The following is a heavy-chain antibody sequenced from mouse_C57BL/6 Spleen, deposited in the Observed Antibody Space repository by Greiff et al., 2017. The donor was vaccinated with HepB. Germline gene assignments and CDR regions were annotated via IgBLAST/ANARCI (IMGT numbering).Heavy chain of an antibody. CDR2: FYPGSGSI. CDR1: GYTFTEYT. D-gene: IGHD1-1*01. J-gene: IGHJ1*03. V-gene: IGHV1-62-2*01. Sequence: QVHVKQSGAELVKPGASVKLSCKASGYTFTEYTIHWVKQRSGQGLEWIGWFYPGSGSIKYNEKFKDKATLTADKSSSTVYMELSRLTSEDSAVYFCARQDYYGSSYGYFDVWGTGTTVTVSS. CDR3: ARQDYYGSSYGYFDV.